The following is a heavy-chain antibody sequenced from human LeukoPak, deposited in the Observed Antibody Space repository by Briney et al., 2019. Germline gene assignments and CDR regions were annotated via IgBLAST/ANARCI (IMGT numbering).Heavy chain of an antibody. V-gene: IGHV4-4*07. CDR1: GGSISSYY. Sequence: SETLSLTCTVSGGSISSYYWSWIRQPAGKGLEWIERIYTSGSTNYNPSLKSRVTMSVDTSKNQFSLKLSSVTAAGTAVYYCARDRHSSSWANNWFDPWGQGTLVTVSS. D-gene: IGHD6-13*01. CDR3: ARDRHSSSWANNWFDP. CDR2: IYTSGST. J-gene: IGHJ5*02.